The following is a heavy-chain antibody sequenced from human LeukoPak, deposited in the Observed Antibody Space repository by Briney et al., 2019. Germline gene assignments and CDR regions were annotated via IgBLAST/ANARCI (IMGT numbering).Heavy chain of an antibody. D-gene: IGHD2-2*01. CDR1: GFTFSSYG. V-gene: IGHV3-30*02. CDR3: AKDEVLEGRGVPAAAFDY. J-gene: IGHJ4*02. CDR2: IRYDGSNK. Sequence: GGSLRLSCAASGFTFSSYGMHWVRQAPGKGLEWVAFIRYDGSNKYYADSVKGRFTISRDNSKNTLYLQMNSLRAEDTAVYYCAKDEVLEGRGVPAAAFDYWGQGTLVTVSS.